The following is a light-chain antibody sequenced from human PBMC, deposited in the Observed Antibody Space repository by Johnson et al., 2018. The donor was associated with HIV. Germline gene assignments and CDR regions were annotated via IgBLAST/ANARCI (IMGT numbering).Light chain of an antibody. CDR1: SSNIGNNY. CDR3: GTWDSSLSTFYV. V-gene: IGLV1-51*02. CDR2: ENN. J-gene: IGLJ1*01. Sequence: VLTQPPSVSAAPGQKVTISCSGSSSNIGNNYVSWYQQLPGTAPKLLIYENNKRPSGIPDRFSGSKSGTSATLGITGLQTGDEADYYCGTWDSSLSTFYVFGTGTKVTVL.